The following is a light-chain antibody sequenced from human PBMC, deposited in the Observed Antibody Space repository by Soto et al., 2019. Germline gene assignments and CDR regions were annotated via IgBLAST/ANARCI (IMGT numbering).Light chain of an antibody. CDR1: INDVGGYDY. CDR2: DVS. Sequence: QSALTPPASVSGSPGQSITISCTGTINDVGGYDYVSWYQQHPGKAPKVMIYDVSNRPSGVSNRFSGAKSGNTASLTISGLQAEDEADYYCCSYTTSSTYVFGTGTKLPVL. J-gene: IGLJ1*01. CDR3: CSYTTSSTYV. V-gene: IGLV2-14*01.